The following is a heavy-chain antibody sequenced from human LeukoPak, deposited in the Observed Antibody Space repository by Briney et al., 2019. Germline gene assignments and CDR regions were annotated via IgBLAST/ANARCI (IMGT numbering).Heavy chain of an antibody. D-gene: IGHD1-26*01. Sequence: GGSLRLSCAASGFTVNNKYMTWVRQAPGKGLECVSVISTGGTTYYADSVKGRFTISRDNSKNTVSTQMNSLRDEDTAVYYCARRVVGATSVDYFDYWGQGTLVTVSS. V-gene: IGHV3-66*04. CDR1: GFTVNNKY. J-gene: IGHJ4*02. CDR2: ISTGGTT. CDR3: ARRVVGATSVDYFDY.